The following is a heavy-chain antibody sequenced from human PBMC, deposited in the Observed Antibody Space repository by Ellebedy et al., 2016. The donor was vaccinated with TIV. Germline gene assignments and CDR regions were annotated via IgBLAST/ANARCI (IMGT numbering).Heavy chain of an antibody. Sequence: ASVKVSCXASGYTFTSYDINWVRQATGQGLEWMGWINPNSGGTNYAQKFQGRVTMTRDTSISTAYMELSRLRSDDTAVYYCAGGNPFDYWGQGTLVTVSS. J-gene: IGHJ4*02. D-gene: IGHD1-14*01. CDR3: AGGNPFDY. V-gene: IGHV1-2*02. CDR1: GYTFTSYD. CDR2: INPNSGGT.